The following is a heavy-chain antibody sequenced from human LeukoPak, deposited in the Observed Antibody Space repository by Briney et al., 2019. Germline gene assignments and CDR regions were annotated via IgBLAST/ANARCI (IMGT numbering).Heavy chain of an antibody. J-gene: IGHJ6*03. Sequence: ASVKVSCKASGYTFTSYGISWVRQAPGQGLEWMGWIIAYNGNTNYAQKLQGRVTMTTDTSTSTAYMELRSLRSDDTAVYYCARDPRVHYYDSSGNYYMDVWGKGTTVTVSS. CDR2: IIAYNGNT. V-gene: IGHV1-18*01. CDR1: GYTFTSYG. CDR3: ARDPRVHYYDSSGNYYMDV. D-gene: IGHD3-22*01.